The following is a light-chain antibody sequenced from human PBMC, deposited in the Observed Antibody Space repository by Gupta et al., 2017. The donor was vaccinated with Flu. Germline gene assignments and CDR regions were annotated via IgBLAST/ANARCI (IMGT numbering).Light chain of an antibody. J-gene: IGLJ2*01. CDR3: SSYTSSSTVV. CDR1: SSDVGGYNY. Sequence: QSALTQPASVSGSPGQSITISCTGTSSDVGGYNYVSWYQQHPGKAPKLMIYEVSNRPSGVSNRFSGSKSGNTASLTISGLQEEDEADYYCSSYTSSSTVVFGGGTKLTVL. CDR2: EVS. V-gene: IGLV2-14*01.